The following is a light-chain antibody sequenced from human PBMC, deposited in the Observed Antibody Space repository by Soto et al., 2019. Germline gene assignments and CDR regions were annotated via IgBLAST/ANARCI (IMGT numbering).Light chain of an antibody. J-gene: IGLJ1*01. CDR3: CSYAGRSTLLYV. V-gene: IGLV2-23*02. CDR1: SSDVGSYNL. Sequence: QSALTQPASVSGSPGQSITISCTGTSSDVGSYNLVSWYQQHPGKAPKLMIYEVSKRPSGVSNRFSGSKSGNTASLTISGLQAEDEADYYCCSYAGRSTLLYVFGTGTKVTVL. CDR2: EVS.